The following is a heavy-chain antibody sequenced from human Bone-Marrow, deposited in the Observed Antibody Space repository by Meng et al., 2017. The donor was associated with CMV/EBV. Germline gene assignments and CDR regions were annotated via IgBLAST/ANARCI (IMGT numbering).Heavy chain of an antibody. CDR3: ARIKISSSSYLFDY. Sequence: SETLSLTCTVSGGSISSYYWSWIRQPPGKGLGWIGYIYYSGSTNYNPSLKGRVTISVDTSKNQFSLKLTSVTVADTAVYYCARIKISSSSYLFDYWGQGTLVTVSS. CDR1: GGSISSYY. D-gene: IGHD6-6*01. V-gene: IGHV4-59*01. J-gene: IGHJ4*02. CDR2: IYYSGST.